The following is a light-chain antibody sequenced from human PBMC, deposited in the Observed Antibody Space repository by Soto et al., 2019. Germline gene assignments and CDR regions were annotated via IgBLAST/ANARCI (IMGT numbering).Light chain of an antibody. Sequence: EIVLTQSPGTLSLSPGERATLSCRASQSVSSSSLAWYQQKPGQAPRLLIYGASSRATGIPDRFSGSGSGTDFTLNISRLEPEAFAVYYCQQSGSSPHFGLGTKVDIX. V-gene: IGKV3-20*01. CDR3: QQSGSSPH. CDR2: GAS. J-gene: IGKJ3*01. CDR1: QSVSSSS.